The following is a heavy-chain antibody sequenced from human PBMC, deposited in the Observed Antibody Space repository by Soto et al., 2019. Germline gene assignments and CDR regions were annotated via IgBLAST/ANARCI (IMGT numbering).Heavy chain of an antibody. CDR3: ARVHDY. V-gene: IGHV4-30-2*01. CDR1: GGSISSGGYY. J-gene: IGHJ4*02. CDR2: IYHSGNT. Sequence: QVQLQESGSGLVKPSQTLSLTCAVSGGSISSGGYYWSWIRQPPGKGLEWIGYIYHSGNTYYNPSLKSRVTITVHRSQNLFSVKLSSVTAADSAVYSCARVHDYWGQGTLVTVSS.